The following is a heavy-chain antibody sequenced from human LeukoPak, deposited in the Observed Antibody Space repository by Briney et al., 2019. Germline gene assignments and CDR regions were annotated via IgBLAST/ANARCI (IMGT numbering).Heavy chain of an antibody. CDR3: ATLWDPVAGTTQRLF. D-gene: IGHD6-19*01. CDR1: GFTFSIYA. Sequence: GGSLRLSCAVSGFTFSIYAMSWVRQAPGKGLEWGSYINGSGSTIYYGDSLKRRFTSSRDNANNSLYIPMNSLRVEDTADYYSATLWDPVAGTTQRLFWGQGTLVTVSS. J-gene: IGHJ4*02. V-gene: IGHV3-48*03. CDR2: INGSGSTI.